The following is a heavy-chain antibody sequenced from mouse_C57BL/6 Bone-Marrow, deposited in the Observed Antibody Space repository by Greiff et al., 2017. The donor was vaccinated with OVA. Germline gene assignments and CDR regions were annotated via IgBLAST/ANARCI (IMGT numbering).Heavy chain of an antibody. D-gene: IGHD2-3*01. J-gene: IGHJ4*01. V-gene: IGHV2-5*01. CDR2: IWRGGST. Sequence: VKLQESGPGLVQPSQSLSITCTVSGFSLTSYGVHWVRQSPGKGLEWLGVIWRGGSTDYNAAFMSRLSITKDNSKSQVFFKMNSLQADDTAIYYCAKNGDDGYYVGAMDYWGQGTSVTVSS. CDR3: AKNGDDGYYVGAMDY. CDR1: GFSLTSYG.